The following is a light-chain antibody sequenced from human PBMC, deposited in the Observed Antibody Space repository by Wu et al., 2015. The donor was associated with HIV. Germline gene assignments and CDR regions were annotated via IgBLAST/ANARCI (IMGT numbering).Light chain of an antibody. J-gene: IGKJ2*01. CDR3: QQYVQGYT. CDR1: QSVSSK. V-gene: IGKV3D-15*01. CDR2: GAS. Sequence: EIVMTQSPATLSVSPGERATLSCRASQSVSSKFAWYQQKPGQAPRLLIYGASSRATGIPDRFSGSGSGTDFTLTISRLEPEDFAVYYCQQYVQGYTFGQGTKLEIK.